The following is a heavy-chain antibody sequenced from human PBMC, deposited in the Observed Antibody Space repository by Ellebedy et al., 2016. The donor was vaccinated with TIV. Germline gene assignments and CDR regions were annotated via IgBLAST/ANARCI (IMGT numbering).Heavy chain of an antibody. J-gene: IGHJ5*02. D-gene: IGHD3-10*01. CDR3: ARRPYGSPSDWFDP. V-gene: IGHV2-5*01. CDR1: GFSLSTSGVG. CDR2: IYWNDDK. Sequence: SGPTLVXPTQTLTLACTFSGFSLSTSGVGVGWIRQPPGKALEWLALIYWNDDKRYSPSLKSRLNITKDTSKNQLVLTMTNMDPVDTATYYCARRPYGSPSDWFDPWGQGTLVTVSS.